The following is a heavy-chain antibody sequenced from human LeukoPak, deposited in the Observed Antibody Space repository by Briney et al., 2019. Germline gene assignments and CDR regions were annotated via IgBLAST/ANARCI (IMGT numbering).Heavy chain of an antibody. J-gene: IGHJ4*02. V-gene: IGHV1-18*01. CDR3: ARSALGTITAGPFNY. CDR1: GYTFTNYG. Sequence: ASVKVSCKASGYTFTNYGITWVRQAPGQGLEWMGWISGYQGSTKYAQNFQGRVTMTIDTSTSTAYIDLRSLISDDTAKYFCARSALGTITAGPFNYWGQGPLVAVSS. D-gene: IGHD5-24*01. CDR2: ISGYQGST.